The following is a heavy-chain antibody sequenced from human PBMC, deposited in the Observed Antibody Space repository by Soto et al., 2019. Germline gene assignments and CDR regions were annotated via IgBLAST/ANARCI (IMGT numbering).Heavy chain of an antibody. J-gene: IGHJ6*02. CDR3: ARAFGDLVYYYYGMDV. V-gene: IGHV3-30-3*01. Sequence: GGSLRLSCAASGFTFSSYAMNWVRQAPGKGLEWVAVISYDGSNKYYADSVKGRFTISRGNSKNTLYLQMNSLRAEDTAVYYCARAFGDLVYYYYGMDVWGQGTTVTVSS. D-gene: IGHD3-10*01. CDR2: ISYDGSNK. CDR1: GFTFSSYA.